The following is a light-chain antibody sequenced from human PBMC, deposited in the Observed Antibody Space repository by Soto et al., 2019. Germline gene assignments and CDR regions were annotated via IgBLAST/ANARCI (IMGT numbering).Light chain of an antibody. CDR1: QSVSSNY. V-gene: IGKV3-20*01. CDR3: QHYGSSPPIT. Sequence: EIVLTQSPGTLSLSPGERATLSCRASQSVSSNYLAWYQHKPGQAPRLVIYGASSRATGIPDRFSGSGSGTDFTITISRLEPEDFAVYYCQHYGSSPPITFGQGTRLEIK. CDR2: GAS. J-gene: IGKJ5*01.